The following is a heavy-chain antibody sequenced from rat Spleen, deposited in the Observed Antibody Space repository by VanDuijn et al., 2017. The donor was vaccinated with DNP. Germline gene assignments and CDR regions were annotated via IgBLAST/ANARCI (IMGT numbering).Heavy chain of an antibody. V-gene: IGHV3-3*01. J-gene: IGHJ2*01. Sequence: EVQLQESGPGLVKPSQSLSLTCSVTGYSITSNFRWSWIRKFPGNKLEWMGYIDSAGSTNYNPSLKSRISITRDTSKNQFFLQVNSVTNEDSATYYCAIQLGVFDYWGQGVMVTVSS. CDR1: GYSITSNFR. CDR3: AIQLGVFDY. CDR2: IDSAGST. D-gene: IGHD5-1*01.